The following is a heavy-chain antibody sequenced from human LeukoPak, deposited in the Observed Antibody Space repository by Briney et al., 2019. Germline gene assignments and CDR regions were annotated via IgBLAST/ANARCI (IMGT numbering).Heavy chain of an antibody. CDR3: ARGVGSGYTDD. V-gene: IGHV4-4*07. J-gene: IGHJ4*02. Sequence: TSQTLSLTCTVSGGSITSYYWSWVRQPAGKRLEWIGRIHTSGSTNYNPSLKSRVSMSVDTSKNQFSLKLSSVTAADTAVYYCARGVGSGYTDDWGQGTLVTVSS. CDR1: GGSITSYY. CDR2: IHTSGST. D-gene: IGHD3-22*01.